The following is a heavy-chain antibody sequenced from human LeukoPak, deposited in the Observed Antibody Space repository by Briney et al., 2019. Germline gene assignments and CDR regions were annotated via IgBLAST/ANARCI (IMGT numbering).Heavy chain of an antibody. V-gene: IGHV3-23*01. CDR1: GFTFSNSA. CDR2: ISISGGTT. CDR3: AKEEVPNDY. D-gene: IGHD2-2*01. J-gene: IGHJ4*02. Sequence: SGGSLRLSCEVSGFTFSNSAMSWVRQAPGKGLEWVSGISISGGTTYYAASVKGRFTISRDNSKNTVYLQLSSLRAEDTAVYYCAKEEVPNDYWGQGTLVTVSS.